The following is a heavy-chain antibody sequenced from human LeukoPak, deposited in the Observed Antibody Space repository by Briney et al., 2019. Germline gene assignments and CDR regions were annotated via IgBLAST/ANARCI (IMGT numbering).Heavy chain of an antibody. CDR3: ARRVSNGYYPDY. CDR1: GYPISSGYY. V-gene: IGHV4-38-2*01. D-gene: IGHD3-22*01. CDR2: IYHSGST. J-gene: IGHJ4*02. Sequence: PSETLSLTSAVSGYPISSGYYWGWIRQPPGKGLEWIGSIYHSGSTYYNPSLKSRVTISVDTSKNQFSLKLSSVTAADTAVYYCARRVSNGYYPDYWGQGTLVTVSS.